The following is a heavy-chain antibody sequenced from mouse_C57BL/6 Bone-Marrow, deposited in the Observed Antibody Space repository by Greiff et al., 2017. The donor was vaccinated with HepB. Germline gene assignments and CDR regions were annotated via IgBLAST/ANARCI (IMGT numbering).Heavy chain of an antibody. CDR1: GFTFSDYY. D-gene: IGHD2-4*01. CDR2: INYDGSST. Sequence: EVKLVESEGGLVQPGRSMKLSCTASGFTFSDYYMAWVRQVPEKGLEWVANINYDGSSTYYLDSLKSRFIISRDNAKNILYLQMSSLKSEDTATYYCARGLRQGVDYWGQGTTLTVSS. V-gene: IGHV5-16*01. CDR3: ARGLRQGVDY. J-gene: IGHJ2*01.